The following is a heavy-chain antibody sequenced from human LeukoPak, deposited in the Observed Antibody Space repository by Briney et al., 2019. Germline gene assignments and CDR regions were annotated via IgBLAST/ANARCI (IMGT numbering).Heavy chain of an antibody. CDR3: AKDRRLRAYYDFGMDV. J-gene: IGHJ6*02. V-gene: IGHV3-9*01. D-gene: IGHD4-17*01. CDR2: ISWNSGNI. Sequence: GGSLRLSCAVSGFTFDDYAMHWVRQAPGKGLEWVSSISWNSGNIGYADSVKGRCTISRDNAKNSLYLQMNSLRAEDTALYYCAKDRRLRAYYDFGMDVWGQGTTVTVSS. CDR1: GFTFDDYA.